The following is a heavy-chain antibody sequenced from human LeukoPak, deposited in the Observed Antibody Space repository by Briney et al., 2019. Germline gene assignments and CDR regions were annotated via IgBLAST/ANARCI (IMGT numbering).Heavy chain of an antibody. D-gene: IGHD3-10*01. CDR1: GYSISSGYY. CDR2: IYHSGST. V-gene: IGHV4-38-2*02. Sequence: SETLSLTCTVSGYSISSGYYWGWIRQPPGKGLKWIGSIYHSGSTYYNPSLKSRVTISVDTSKNQFSLKLSSVTAADTAVYYCARGVWFGELLLGVRFDPWGQGTLVTVSS. J-gene: IGHJ5*02. CDR3: ARGVWFGELLLGVRFDP.